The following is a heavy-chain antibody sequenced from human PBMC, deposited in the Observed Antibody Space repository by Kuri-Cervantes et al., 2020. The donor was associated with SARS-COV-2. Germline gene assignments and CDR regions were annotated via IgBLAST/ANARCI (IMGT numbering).Heavy chain of an antibody. CDR1: DYSISSAYY. CDR2: IFHTGNT. J-gene: IGHJ6*03. CDR3: AKSRGYSYGYQTRYYYYMDV. D-gene: IGHD5-18*01. V-gene: IGHV4-38-2*01. Sequence: GSLRLSCVVSDYSISSAYYWGWIRQPPGKGLEWIGNIFHTGNTYYNPSLKSRVTISVDTSKNQFSLKLSSVTAADTAVYYCAKSRGYSYGYQTRYYYYMDVWGKGTTVTVSS.